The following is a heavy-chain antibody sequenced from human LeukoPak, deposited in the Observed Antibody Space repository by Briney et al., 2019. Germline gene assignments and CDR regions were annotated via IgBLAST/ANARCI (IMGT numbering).Heavy chain of an antibody. CDR1: GGTFSSYA. J-gene: IGHJ5*02. D-gene: IGHD6-13*01. V-gene: IGHV1-69*13. CDR3: ARDSVAGSIAAAGTSWFDP. Sequence: AASVKVSCKASGGTFSSYAISWVRQAPGQGLEWMGGIIPIFGTANYAQKFQGRVTITADESTSTAYMELSSLRSEDTAVYYCARDSVAGSIAAAGTSWFDPWGQGTLVTVSS. CDR2: IIPIFGTA.